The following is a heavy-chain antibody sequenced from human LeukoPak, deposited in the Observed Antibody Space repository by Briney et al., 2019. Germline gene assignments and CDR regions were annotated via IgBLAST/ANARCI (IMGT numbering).Heavy chain of an antibody. Sequence: SETLSLTCTVFGDSVTGYFLNWVRQPPGKGLEWIGHIYKIGTANYNPSLKSRLTISADTSKNQFSLQLRSVTAADTAVYYCVIGVGWQPDYWGQGALVTVSS. J-gene: IGHJ4*02. CDR1: GDSVTGYF. CDR3: VIGVGWQPDY. CDR2: IYKIGTA. D-gene: IGHD2-15*01. V-gene: IGHV4-59*02.